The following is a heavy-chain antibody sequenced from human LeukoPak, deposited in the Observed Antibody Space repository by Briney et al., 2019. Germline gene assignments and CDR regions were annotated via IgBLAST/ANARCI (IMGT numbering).Heavy chain of an antibody. V-gene: IGHV3-7*01. Sequence: PGGSLRLSCAASGFTFSNYWMNWVRQAPGKGLEWVANIRQEGIDKYYVDSVKGRFTISRNNANNFLYLQMNSLRAEDTAVYYCARGLRFGESPFDYWGQGTLVTVSS. CDR1: GFTFSNYW. CDR2: IRQEGIDK. CDR3: ARGLRFGESPFDY. J-gene: IGHJ4*02. D-gene: IGHD3-16*01.